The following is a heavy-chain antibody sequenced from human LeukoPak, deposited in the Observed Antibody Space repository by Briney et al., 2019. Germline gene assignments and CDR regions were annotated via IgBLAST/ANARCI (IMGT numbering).Heavy chain of an antibody. J-gene: IGHJ3*02. CDR3: ARSNYYGSGSYYQGAFDI. D-gene: IGHD3-10*01. Sequence: SETLSLTCTVSGGSISSYYWSWIRQPPGKGLEWIGYIYYSGSTNYNPSLKVRVTISVDTSKNQFSLKLSSVTAADTAVYYCARSNYYGSGSYYQGAFDIWGQGTMVTVSS. CDR1: GGSISSYY. CDR2: IYYSGST. V-gene: IGHV4-59*01.